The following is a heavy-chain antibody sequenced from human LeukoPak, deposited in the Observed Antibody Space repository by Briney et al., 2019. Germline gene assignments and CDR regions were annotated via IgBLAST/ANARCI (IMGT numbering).Heavy chain of an antibody. CDR3: AGGSGYADY. CDR2: INPSGRST. Sequence: ASVKVSCKASGYTFTTSYLHWVRQAPGQGLEWMGIINPSGRSTVYAQKFHGRVTMTRDTSTRTVYMELSSLRSEDTAVYYCAGGSGYADYWGQGTLVTVSS. J-gene: IGHJ4*02. V-gene: IGHV1-46*01. CDR1: GYTFTTSY. D-gene: IGHD3-3*01.